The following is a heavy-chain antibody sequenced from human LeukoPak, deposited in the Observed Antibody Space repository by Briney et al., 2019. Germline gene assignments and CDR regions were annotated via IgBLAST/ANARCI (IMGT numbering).Heavy chain of an antibody. CDR1: GGSISSHY. V-gene: IGHV4-59*11. Sequence: SETLSLTCTVSGGSISSHYWSWIRQPPGKGLEWIGYIYYSGSTNYNPSLKSRVTISVDTSKNQFSLKLSSVTAADTAVYYCARVGPNYDSSGYSIDYWGQGTLVTVPS. CDR3: ARVGPNYDSSGYSIDY. D-gene: IGHD3-22*01. CDR2: IYYSGST. J-gene: IGHJ4*02.